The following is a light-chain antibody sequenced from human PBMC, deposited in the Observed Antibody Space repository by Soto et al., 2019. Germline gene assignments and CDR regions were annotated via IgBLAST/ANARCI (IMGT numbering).Light chain of an antibody. Sequence: QSVLTQPPSVSGAPGQRVTISCTGSSSNIGAGYDVQWYQQLPGTAPKLLIYGNSNRPSGVPDRFSGSKSGTSASLAITGLQAEDAADYYCQSYDSSLSGCVFGGGTKLTVL. CDR1: SSNIGAGYD. CDR3: QSYDSSLSGCV. CDR2: GNS. V-gene: IGLV1-40*01. J-gene: IGLJ3*02.